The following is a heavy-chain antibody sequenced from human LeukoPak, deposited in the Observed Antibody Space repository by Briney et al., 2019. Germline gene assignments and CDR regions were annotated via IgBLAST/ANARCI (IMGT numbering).Heavy chain of an antibody. Sequence: ASVKVSCKASGGTFSSYAISWVRQAPGQGLEWMGGIIPIFGTANYTQKFQGRVTITTDESTSTAYMELSSLRSEDTAVYYCARDQGDGYFDYWGQGTLVTVSS. J-gene: IGHJ4*02. CDR2: IIPIFGTA. CDR3: ARDQGDGYFDY. D-gene: IGHD3-16*01. CDR1: GGTFSSYA. V-gene: IGHV1-69*05.